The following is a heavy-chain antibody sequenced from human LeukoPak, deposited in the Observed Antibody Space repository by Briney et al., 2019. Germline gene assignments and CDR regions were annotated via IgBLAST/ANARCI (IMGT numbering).Heavy chain of an antibody. J-gene: IGHJ6*02. CDR3: ARRPHGRYYYYGMGV. Sequence: SETLSLTCTVSGGSISSYYWSWIRQPPGKGLEWIGYIYYSGSTNYNPSLKSRVTISVDTSKNQFSLKLSSVTAADTAVYYCARRPHGRYYYYGMGVWGQGTMVTVSS. CDR2: IYYSGST. V-gene: IGHV4-59*08. CDR1: GGSISSYY.